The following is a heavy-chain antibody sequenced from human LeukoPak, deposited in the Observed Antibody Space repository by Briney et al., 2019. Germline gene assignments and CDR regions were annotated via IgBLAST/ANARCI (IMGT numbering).Heavy chain of an antibody. CDR3: ARQDSGSYFSRSKSYYFDY. Sequence: PSETLSLTCTVSGGSISSYYWSWIRQPPGEGLEWIGYIYYSGSTNYNPSLKSRVTISVDTSKNQFSLKLTSVTAADTAVYYCARQDSGSYFSRSKSYYFDYWGQGTLVTVSS. V-gene: IGHV4-59*08. CDR2: IYYSGST. D-gene: IGHD1-26*01. CDR1: GGSISSYY. J-gene: IGHJ4*02.